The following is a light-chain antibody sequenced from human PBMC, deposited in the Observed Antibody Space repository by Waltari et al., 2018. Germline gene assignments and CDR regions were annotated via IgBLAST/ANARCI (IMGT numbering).Light chain of an antibody. CDR2: GAS. J-gene: IGKJ1*01. CDR3: HQYGDSPQT. V-gene: IGKV3-20*01. Sequence: EIVLTQSPDTLSLSPGERATLSCRASQGVSSSYLAWYHHQPGQAPRLLIFGASNRATGLPERFSGSESGADFTLTSSRLEPDDFAVYYCHQYGDSPQTFGQGTKVEIK. CDR1: QGVSSSY.